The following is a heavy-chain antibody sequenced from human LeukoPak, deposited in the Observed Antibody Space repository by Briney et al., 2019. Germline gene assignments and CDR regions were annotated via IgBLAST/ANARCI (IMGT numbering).Heavy chain of an antibody. Sequence: SETLSLTCTVSGVSISTSSYFWGWIRQPPGKGLEWIGYIYYTGSTNYNPSLKSRVTISVDTSKNQFSLKLTSVTAADTAVYYCAREQWLVPHYFDYWGQGTLLTVSS. CDR1: GVSISTSSYF. CDR3: AREQWLVPHYFDY. D-gene: IGHD6-19*01. V-gene: IGHV4-61*01. CDR2: IYYTGST. J-gene: IGHJ4*02.